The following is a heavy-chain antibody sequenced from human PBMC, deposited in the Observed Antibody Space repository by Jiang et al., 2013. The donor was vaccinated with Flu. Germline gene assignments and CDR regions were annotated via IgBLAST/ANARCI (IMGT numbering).Heavy chain of an antibody. V-gene: IGHV3-20*01. D-gene: IGHD2-15*01. Sequence: QLVESGGGVVRPGGSLRLSCAASGFTFDDYGMSWVRQAPGKGLEWVSGINWNGGSTGYADSVKGRFTISRDNAKNSLYLQMNSLRAEDTALYHCARVIDDCSGGSCSNWFDPWGQGTLVTVSS. CDR1: GFTFDDYG. CDR3: ARVIDDCSGGSCSNWFDP. CDR2: INWNGGST. J-gene: IGHJ5*02.